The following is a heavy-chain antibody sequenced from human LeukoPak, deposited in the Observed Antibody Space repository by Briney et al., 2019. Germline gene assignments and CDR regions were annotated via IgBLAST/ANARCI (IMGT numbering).Heavy chain of an antibody. J-gene: IGHJ6*04. CDR1: GFTFSSYW. D-gene: IGHD3-10*02. V-gene: IGHV3-48*04. CDR3: AELGITMIGGV. Sequence: GGSLRLSCPASGFTFSSYWMNWVRQAPGKGLEWVSYISSSGSTTYYADSVKGRFTISRDNAKNSLYLQMNSLRAEDTAVYYCAELGITMIGGVWGKGTTVTISS. CDR2: ISSSGSTT.